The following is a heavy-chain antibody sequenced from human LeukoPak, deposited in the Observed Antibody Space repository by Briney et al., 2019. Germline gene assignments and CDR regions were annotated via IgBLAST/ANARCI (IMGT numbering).Heavy chain of an antibody. CDR1: GGTFSSYA. J-gene: IGHJ5*02. Sequence: ASVKVSCKASGGTFSSYAISWVRQAPGQGLEWMGGIIPIFGTANYAQKFQGRVTITADESTSTAYMELSSLRSEDTAVYYCARGGYSYGSGWLDPWGQGTLVTVSS. CDR3: ARGGYSYGSGWLDP. CDR2: IIPIFGTA. V-gene: IGHV1-69*13. D-gene: IGHD5-18*01.